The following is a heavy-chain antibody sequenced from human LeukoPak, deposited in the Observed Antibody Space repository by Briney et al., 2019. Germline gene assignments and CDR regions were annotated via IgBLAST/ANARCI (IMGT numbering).Heavy chain of an antibody. J-gene: IGHJ6*03. Sequence: PSETLSLTCTVSGGSISSYYWSWIRQPAGKGLEWIGRIYTSGSTNYNPSLKSRVTMSVDTSKNQFSLKLSSVTAADTAVYYCARDLDYSNSPYYYYYYMDAWGKGTTVTVSS. D-gene: IGHD4-11*01. V-gene: IGHV4-4*07. CDR1: GGSISSYY. CDR2: IYTSGST. CDR3: ARDLDYSNSPYYYYYYMDA.